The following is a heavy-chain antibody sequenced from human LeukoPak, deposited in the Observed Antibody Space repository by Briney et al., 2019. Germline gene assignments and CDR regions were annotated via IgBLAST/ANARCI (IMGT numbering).Heavy chain of an antibody. Sequence: GGSLRLSCAASGFTVSNNYMNWVRQAPGKGLEWVSYIRSSGTTIYYADSVKGRFTISRDNAKNSLYLQMNSLRAEDTAVYYCASDSSNGYFFDLWGQGTLVTVSS. V-gene: IGHV3-11*04. CDR3: ASDSSNGYFFDL. D-gene: IGHD3-22*01. J-gene: IGHJ4*02. CDR2: IRSSGTTI. CDR1: GFTVSNNY.